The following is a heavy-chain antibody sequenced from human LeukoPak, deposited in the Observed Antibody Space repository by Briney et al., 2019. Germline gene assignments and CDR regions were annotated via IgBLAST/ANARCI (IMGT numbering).Heavy chain of an antibody. CDR2: ISGSGGST. J-gene: IGHJ4*02. Sequence: PGGSLRLSCAASGFTFSSYAMSWVRQAPGKGLEWVSAISGSGGSTYYADSVKGLFTISRDNSKNTLYLQMNSLRAEDTAVYYCATNWNPPLPFDYWGQGTLVTVSS. V-gene: IGHV3-23*01. D-gene: IGHD1-1*01. CDR1: GFTFSSYA. CDR3: ATNWNPPLPFDY.